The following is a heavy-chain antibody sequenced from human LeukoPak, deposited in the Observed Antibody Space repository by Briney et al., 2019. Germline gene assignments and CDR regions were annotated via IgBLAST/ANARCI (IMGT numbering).Heavy chain of an antibody. CDR3: ARHMNAYYYDSSGYSNWFDP. CDR1: GFILSSYS. V-gene: IGHV3-21*04. D-gene: IGHD3-22*01. CDR2: ISSSSNDI. J-gene: IGHJ5*02. Sequence: GGSLRLSCTASGFILSSYSMNCVRQAPGKWLEWVSSISSSSNDIYYADSVKGRFTISRDNATNSLFLQMNRLRTEDTAVYYCARHMNAYYYDSSGYSNWFDPWGQGTLVTVSS.